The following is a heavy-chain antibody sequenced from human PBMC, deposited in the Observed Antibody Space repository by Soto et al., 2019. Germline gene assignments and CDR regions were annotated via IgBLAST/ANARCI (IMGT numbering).Heavy chain of an antibody. CDR3: AKDTSSHPGAKSPRPFDH. Sequence: PGGSLRLSCAASGFAFDNFALSWVRQAPGKGLEWLSHIRGSGESTDYAGAVKGRFTISRDASKKTLFLQMNSLTAEDTAIYFCAKDTSSHPGAKSPRPFDHWGQGTLVTV. V-gene: IGHV3-23*01. D-gene: IGHD4-17*01. CDR2: IRGSGEST. CDR1: GFAFDNFA. J-gene: IGHJ4*02.